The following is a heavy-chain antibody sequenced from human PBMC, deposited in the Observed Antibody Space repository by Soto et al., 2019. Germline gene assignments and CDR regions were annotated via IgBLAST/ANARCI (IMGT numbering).Heavy chain of an antibody. V-gene: IGHV4-39*07. Sequence: TSETLSLTCTVSGGSISSSSYYWGWIRQPPGKGLEWIGSIYYSGYTYYNPSLKSRVTISVDTSRNQFSLKLSSVTAADTAVYYCARGYGRNFDYWGQGTLVTVSS. D-gene: IGHD5-18*01. CDR3: ARGYGRNFDY. CDR2: IYYSGYT. J-gene: IGHJ4*02. CDR1: GGSISSSSYY.